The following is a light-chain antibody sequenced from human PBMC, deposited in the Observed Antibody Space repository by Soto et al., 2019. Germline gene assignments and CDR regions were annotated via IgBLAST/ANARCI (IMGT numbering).Light chain of an antibody. CDR1: ESVSAGY. Sequence: EIVLTQSPGTLSLSSGERATLSCRASESVSAGYLAWYQQKPGQAPRLLIYGASSRATGIPDRFSGSGSGADFTLTISRLEPEDFPVYYCHQYGSSPFTFGPGTKVDIK. J-gene: IGKJ3*01. V-gene: IGKV3-20*01. CDR3: HQYGSSPFT. CDR2: GAS.